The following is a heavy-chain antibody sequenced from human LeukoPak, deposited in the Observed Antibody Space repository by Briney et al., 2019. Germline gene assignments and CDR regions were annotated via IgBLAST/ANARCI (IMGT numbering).Heavy chain of an antibody. CDR3: ARYPTYYYDSSGYYPLYYFDY. J-gene: IGHJ4*02. Sequence: LETLSLTCTVSGGSISSSSYYWGWIRQPPGKGLEWIGSIYYSGSTYYNPSLKSRVTISVDTSKNQFSLKLSSVTAADTAVYYCARYPTYYYDSSGYYPLYYFDYWGQGTLVTVSS. D-gene: IGHD3-22*01. CDR1: GGSISSSSYY. CDR2: IYYSGST. V-gene: IGHV4-39*01.